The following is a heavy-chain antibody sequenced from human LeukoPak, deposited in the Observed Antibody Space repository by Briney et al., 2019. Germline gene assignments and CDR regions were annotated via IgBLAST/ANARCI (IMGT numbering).Heavy chain of an antibody. Sequence: GGSLRLSCTGSGFTFGDYGMSWFRQAPGKGLEWVGFIRSKGYGGTTEYAASVKGRFTISRDDSKSIAYLQMNSLKTGDTAVYYCTRNAYYYDGSGYSEEYYFDFWGQGTLVTVSS. V-gene: IGHV3-49*03. D-gene: IGHD3-22*01. CDR1: GFTFGDYG. CDR2: IRSKGYGGTT. CDR3: TRNAYYYDGSGYSEEYYFDF. J-gene: IGHJ4*02.